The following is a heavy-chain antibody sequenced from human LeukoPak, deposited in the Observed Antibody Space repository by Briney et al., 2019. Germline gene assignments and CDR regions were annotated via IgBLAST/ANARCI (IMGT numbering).Heavy chain of an antibody. J-gene: IGHJ4*02. Sequence: SGGSLRLSCAASGFNYSSYTMNWVRQAPGMGLEWLSYISASRDITYYADSVKGRFTISRDNAKNSLYLQMNSLRAEDTAVYYCANIAAAGTDGFFDYWGQGTLVTVSS. CDR2: ISASRDIT. CDR3: ANIAAAGTDGFFDY. D-gene: IGHD6-13*01. CDR1: GFNYSSYT. V-gene: IGHV3-48*04.